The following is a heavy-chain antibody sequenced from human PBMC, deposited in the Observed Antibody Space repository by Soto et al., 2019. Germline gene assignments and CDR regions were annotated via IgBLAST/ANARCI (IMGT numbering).Heavy chain of an antibody. D-gene: IGHD4-17*01. Sequence: QLQLQESGSGLVKPSQTLSLTCAVSGGSISSGGYSWSWIRQPPGKGLEWIGYIQHGGSTYYNPSLKSRVTISVDRSKNQFSLKLTSGTAADTAVYYCARAHYGDYGYGMDVWGQGTTVTVSS. CDR1: GGSISSGGYS. V-gene: IGHV4-30-2*01. J-gene: IGHJ6*02. CDR2: IQHGGST. CDR3: ARAHYGDYGYGMDV.